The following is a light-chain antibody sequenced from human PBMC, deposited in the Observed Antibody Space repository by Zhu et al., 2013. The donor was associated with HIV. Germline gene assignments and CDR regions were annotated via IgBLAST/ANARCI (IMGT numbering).Light chain of an antibody. CDR2: DAS. CDR3: QQYSDGLFT. J-gene: IGKJ3*01. V-gene: IGKV3-15*01. Sequence: EIVMTQSPATLSVSPGERATLSCRASKSISNDLAWYQHKPGQTPRLLIHDASTRATGIPARFSGSGSGTEFTLTISSLQSEDLAIYYCQQYSDGLFTFGPGTKVEIK. CDR1: KSISND.